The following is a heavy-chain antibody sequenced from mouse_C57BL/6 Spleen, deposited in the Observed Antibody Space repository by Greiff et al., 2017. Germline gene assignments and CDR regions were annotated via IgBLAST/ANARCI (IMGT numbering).Heavy chain of an antibody. CDR1: GYTFTSYW. CDR3: ARGTAMDY. V-gene: IGHV1-50*01. CDR2: IDPSDSFT. D-gene: IGHD2-14*01. Sequence: QVQLQQPGAELVKPGASVKLSCKASGYTFTSYWMQWVKQRPGQGLEWIGGIDPSDSFTNYNQQFKGKATLTVDTYSSTAYMQLSSLTSEDSAVYYCARGTAMDYWGQGTSVTVSS. J-gene: IGHJ4*01.